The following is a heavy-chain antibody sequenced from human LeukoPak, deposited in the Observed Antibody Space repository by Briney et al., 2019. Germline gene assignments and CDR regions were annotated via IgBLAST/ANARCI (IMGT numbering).Heavy chain of an antibody. CDR1: GYRFTGYY. CDR3: ARDFSLWFDY. Sequence: ASVKVSCKASGYRFTGYYLHWVRQAPGQGLEWMGRINANSGGTDYAEKFQGRVTMTRDTSIGTAYMEVSRLIYDDTAVYYCARDFSLWFDYWGQGTLVTVSS. CDR2: INANSGGT. D-gene: IGHD3-10*01. V-gene: IGHV1-2*06. J-gene: IGHJ4*02.